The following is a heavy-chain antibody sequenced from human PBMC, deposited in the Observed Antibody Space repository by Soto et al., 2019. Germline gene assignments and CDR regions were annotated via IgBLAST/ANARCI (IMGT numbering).Heavy chain of an antibody. CDR3: ARRGYCTNGVCYYGMDV. D-gene: IGHD2-8*01. V-gene: IGHV4-30-4*01. CDR1: GGSISSSSYY. CDR2: IYYSGST. Sequence: PSETLSLTCTVSGGSISSSSYYWSWIRQPPGKGLEWIGYIYYSGSTYYNPSLKSRVTISVDTSKNQFSLKLSSVTAADTAVYYCARRGYCTNGVCYYGMDVWGQGTTVTVSS. J-gene: IGHJ6*02.